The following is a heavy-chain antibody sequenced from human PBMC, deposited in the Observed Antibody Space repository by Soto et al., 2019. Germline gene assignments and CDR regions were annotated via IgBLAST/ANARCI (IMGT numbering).Heavy chain of an antibody. Sequence: GGSLRLSCAASGFSFSTYAMGWVRQAPGKGLEWVSVMSNSGGDRYYADSVKGRFTISRDNSENTLYLQMSSLRAEDTAIYYSAKDAARTNGWYYFDHWGQGALVTVSS. V-gene: IGHV3-23*01. J-gene: IGHJ4*02. CDR3: AKDAARTNGWYYFDH. CDR1: GFSFSTYA. CDR2: MSNSGGDR. D-gene: IGHD6-19*01.